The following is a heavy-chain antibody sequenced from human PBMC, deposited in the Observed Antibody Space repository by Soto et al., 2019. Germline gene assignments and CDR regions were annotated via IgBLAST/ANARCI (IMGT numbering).Heavy chain of an antibody. V-gene: IGHV4-34*01. Sequence: QVQLQQWGAGLLKPSETLSLTCAVYGGSFSGYYWTWIRQPPGTGLEWIGEINHSGSTNYNPSLTSRVTISVDTAKNQLTRKLSAETAADTAAYYCAREKISGLFAYWGEGTLVTVSS. J-gene: IGHJ4*02. CDR1: GGSFSGYY. D-gene: IGHD5-12*01. CDR2: INHSGST. CDR3: AREKISGLFAY.